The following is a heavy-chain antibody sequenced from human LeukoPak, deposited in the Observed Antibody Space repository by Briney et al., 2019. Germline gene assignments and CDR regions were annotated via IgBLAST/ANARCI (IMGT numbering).Heavy chain of an antibody. CDR1: GFTFSSYA. CDR2: ISGSGGST. Sequence: GGSLRLSCAASGFTFSSYAMSWVRQAPGKGLEWVSAISGSGGSTYYADSVKGRFTISRDNSKNSLYLQMNSLRAEDTAVYYCARASGNWNDVGGPYFDYWGQGTLVTVSS. CDR3: ARASGNWNDVGGPYFDY. D-gene: IGHD1-1*01. J-gene: IGHJ4*02. V-gene: IGHV3-23*01.